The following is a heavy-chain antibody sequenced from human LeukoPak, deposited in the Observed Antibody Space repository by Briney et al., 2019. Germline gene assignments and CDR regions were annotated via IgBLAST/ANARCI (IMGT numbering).Heavy chain of an antibody. D-gene: IGHD2-2*03. Sequence: GGSLRLSCAASGFTFSSYGMSWVRQAPGKGLEWVSGISGSGSGTYYADSVKGRFTISRDNSKNTLHLQMNSLRAEDTAVYYCATHGSAHYYMDVWGKGTTVTISS. CDR1: GFTFSSYG. CDR3: ATHGSAHYYMDV. V-gene: IGHV3-23*01. CDR2: ISGSGSGT. J-gene: IGHJ6*03.